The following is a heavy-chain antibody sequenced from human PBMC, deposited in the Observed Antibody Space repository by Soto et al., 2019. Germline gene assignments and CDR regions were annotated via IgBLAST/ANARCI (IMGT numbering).Heavy chain of an antibody. CDR3: ARDLWGYCGTDCYPLDV. D-gene: IGHD2-21*02. Sequence: SETLSLTSTVSGGSISRYYWSWFRQPTGKGLEWIGYMYNTGSTVYNPSFKSRVTISVDTSKNQFSLKLNSVTAADTAVYYCARDLWGYCGTDCYPLDVWGQGTTVTVS. CDR2: MYNTGST. J-gene: IGHJ6*02. CDR1: GGSISRYY. V-gene: IGHV4-59*01.